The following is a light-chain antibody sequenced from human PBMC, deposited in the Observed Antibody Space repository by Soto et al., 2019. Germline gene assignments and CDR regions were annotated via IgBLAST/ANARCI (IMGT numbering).Light chain of an antibody. CDR3: QQRSNWLT. CDR2: DAS. J-gene: IGKJ4*01. V-gene: IGKV3-11*01. Sequence: EIVLTQSPATLSLSPGERATLSCRASQSVSSYLACYQQQPGQAPRLLIYDASNRANGIPARFSGSVSGTDFTLTISSLEHEDFAVYYCQQRSNWLTFGGGTKVEIK. CDR1: QSVSSY.